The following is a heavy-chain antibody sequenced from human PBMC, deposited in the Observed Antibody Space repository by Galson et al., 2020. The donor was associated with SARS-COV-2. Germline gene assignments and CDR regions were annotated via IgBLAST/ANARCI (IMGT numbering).Heavy chain of an antibody. Sequence: GGSLRLSCAASGFTFSSYGMHWVRQAPGKGLEWVAVIWYDGSNTYYADSVKGRFTISRDNSKNTLYLQMNSLRAEDTAVYYCARDVGGWYFVDYWGQGTLVTVSS. CDR3: ARDVGGWYFVDY. J-gene: IGHJ4*02. V-gene: IGHV3-33*01. D-gene: IGHD6-19*01. CDR2: IWYDGSNT. CDR1: GFTFSSYG.